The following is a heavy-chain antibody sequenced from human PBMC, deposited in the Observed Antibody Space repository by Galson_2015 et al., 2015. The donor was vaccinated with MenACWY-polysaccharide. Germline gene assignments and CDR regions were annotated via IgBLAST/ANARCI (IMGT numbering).Heavy chain of an antibody. D-gene: IGHD2-15*01. J-gene: IGHJ1*01. Sequence: SLRLSCAGSGFSLSDYNMNWVRQAPGKGLEWISFISAHSPTTYYADSVKGRFTISRDNARNSLLLQMNGLRAEDTAVYYCAKVDCNGFHCYSIADWGQGTLVSVSS. CDR1: GFSLSDYN. CDR2: ISAHSPTT. CDR3: AKVDCNGFHCYSIAD. V-gene: IGHV3-48*01.